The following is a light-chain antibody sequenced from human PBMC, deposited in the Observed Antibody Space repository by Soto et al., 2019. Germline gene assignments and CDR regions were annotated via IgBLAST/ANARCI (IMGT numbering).Light chain of an antibody. CDR2: DVS. CDR1: SSGIGTYKY. J-gene: IGLJ1*01. V-gene: IGLV2-14*03. CDR3: CAYTSNITPFV. Sequence: QSVLTQPASVSGSPGQSITISCTGTSSGIGTYKYVSWYQHHPGKAPKLMIYDVSNRPSGVSNRFSGSKSGNTASLTISGLQAEDEADYYCCAYTSNITPFVFGTGTKVTVL.